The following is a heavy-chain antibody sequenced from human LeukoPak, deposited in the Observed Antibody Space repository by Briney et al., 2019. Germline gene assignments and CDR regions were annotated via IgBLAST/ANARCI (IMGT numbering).Heavy chain of an antibody. CDR3: AKRPSDYGDYVTYFDY. CDR2: ISDDGRNK. V-gene: IGHV3-30*18. CDR1: GFSFISYG. D-gene: IGHD4-17*01. Sequence: GGSLRLSCAASGFSFISYGMHWVRQAPGKGLEWVGVISDDGRNKKYADSVKGRSTISRDNSKDTLYLQMNSLRDEDAAVYYCAKRPSDYGDYVTYFDYWGQGTLVTVSS. J-gene: IGHJ4*02.